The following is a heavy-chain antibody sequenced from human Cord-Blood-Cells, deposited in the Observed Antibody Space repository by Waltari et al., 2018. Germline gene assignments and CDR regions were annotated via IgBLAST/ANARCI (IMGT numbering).Heavy chain of an antibody. D-gene: IGHD1-26*01. Sequence: QVQLVESGGGVVQPGRSLRLSCAASGFTFSSYGLHWVRQATGKGLEWVAVIWYDGSNKYYADSVKGRFTISRDNSKNTLYLQMNSLRAEDTAVYYCARDRNSGSGSYYYWGQGTLVTVSS. CDR3: ARDRNSGSGSYYY. CDR1: GFTFSSYG. J-gene: IGHJ4*02. CDR2: IWYDGSNK. V-gene: IGHV3-33*01.